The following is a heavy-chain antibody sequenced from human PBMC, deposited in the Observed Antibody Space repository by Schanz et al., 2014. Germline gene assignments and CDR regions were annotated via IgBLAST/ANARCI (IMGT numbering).Heavy chain of an antibody. V-gene: IGHV3-66*01. CDR3: ARVRRRIATPSTPSIRNCYYYAMDV. CDR2: IYSGIGA. D-gene: IGHD6-13*01. CDR1: GFTVSSNH. J-gene: IGHJ6*02. Sequence: EGQLAESGGGLVQPGGSLRLSCAVSGFTVSSNHMSWVRQAPGKGLEWVSVIYSGIGAYYADSVKDRFTVSRDNSKNTVYLQMNRLRAEDTAVYYCARVRRRIATPSTPSIRNCYYYAMDVWGPGTTVTVSS.